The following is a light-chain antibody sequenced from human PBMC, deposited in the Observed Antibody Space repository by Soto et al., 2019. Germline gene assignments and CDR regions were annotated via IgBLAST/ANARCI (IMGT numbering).Light chain of an antibody. CDR3: QQYKNYPLT. V-gene: IGKV1-5*03. Sequence: IRMTQSPSTQSASIGDRVTITCRASQSVGHWLAWYQQKPGRAPKFLIYDASNLESGVPSRFSGGGSGTEFTLTISSPQPDDFETYYCQQYKNYPLTFGEGTKVDI. J-gene: IGKJ1*01. CDR1: QSVGHW. CDR2: DAS.